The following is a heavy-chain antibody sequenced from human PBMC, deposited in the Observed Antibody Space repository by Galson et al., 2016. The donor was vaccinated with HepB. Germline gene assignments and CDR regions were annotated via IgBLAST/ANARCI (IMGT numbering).Heavy chain of an antibody. CDR2: TSYDGNNR. D-gene: IGHD2-15*01. J-gene: IGHJ6*02. V-gene: IGHV3-30*18. Sequence: SLRLSCAASGFIFSSYGMHWVRQAPGKGLEWVAVTSYDGNNRYYADSIKGRFTISRDNSKSMLYLQMNSLRVEDTAVYYCAKDFNSGVVEYYYGLAVWGQGTTVTVSS. CDR1: GFIFSSYG. CDR3: AKDFNSGVVEYYYGLAV.